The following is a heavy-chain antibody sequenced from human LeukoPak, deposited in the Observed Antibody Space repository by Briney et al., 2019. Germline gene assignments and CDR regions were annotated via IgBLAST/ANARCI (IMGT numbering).Heavy chain of an antibody. CDR1: GFTFSSNA. CDR2: LSSSGDNT. V-gene: IGHV3-23*01. D-gene: IGHD6-13*01. Sequence: GGSLRLSCAASGFTFSSNAMTWVRQAPGEGLEWVSTLSSSGDNTYYADSVKGRFTISRDNSKSILYLQMNSLRAEDTAVYYCAKHYSSSWYVDYWGQGTPVSVSS. J-gene: IGHJ4*02. CDR3: AKHYSSSWYVDY.